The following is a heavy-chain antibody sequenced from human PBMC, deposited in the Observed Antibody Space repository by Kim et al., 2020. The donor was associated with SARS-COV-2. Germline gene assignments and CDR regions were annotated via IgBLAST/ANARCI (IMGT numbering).Heavy chain of an antibody. J-gene: IGHJ6*02. Sequence: ASVKVSCKASGYTFTSYGISWVRQAPGQGLEWMGWISAYNGNTNYAQKLQGRVTMTTDTSTSTAYMELRSLRSDDTAVYYCARDRKWEFRFYYYGMDVWGQGATVTVSS. V-gene: IGHV1-18*04. D-gene: IGHD1-26*01. CDR1: GYTFTSYG. CDR2: ISAYNGNT. CDR3: ARDRKWEFRFYYYGMDV.